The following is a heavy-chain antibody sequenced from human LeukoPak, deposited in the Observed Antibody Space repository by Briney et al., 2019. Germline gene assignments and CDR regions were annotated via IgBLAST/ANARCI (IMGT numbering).Heavy chain of an antibody. J-gene: IGHJ4*02. CDR2: IYYSGST. CDR1: GGSISTYY. Sequence: PSETLSITCTVSGGSISTYYWSWIRQPPGKGLEWIGYIYYSGSTNYNPSLKSRVTISVNTSKNQFSLKLSSVTVADTAVYYCARGQDYYDSSGYYTQKFDYWGQGTLVTVSS. V-gene: IGHV4-59*01. CDR3: ARGQDYYDSSGYYTQKFDY. D-gene: IGHD3-22*01.